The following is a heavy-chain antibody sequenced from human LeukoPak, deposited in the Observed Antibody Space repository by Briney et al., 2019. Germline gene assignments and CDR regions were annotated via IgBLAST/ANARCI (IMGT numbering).Heavy chain of an antibody. CDR3: ARDSIPYYGSGSYYYGMDV. Sequence: GASVKVSCKASGGTFSSYAISWVRQAPGQGLEWMGRIIPILGIANYAQKFQGRVTITADKSTSTAYMELSSLRSEDTAVYYCARDSIPYYGSGSYYYGMDVWGQGTTVTVSS. CDR1: GGTFSSYA. J-gene: IGHJ6*02. CDR2: IIPILGIA. V-gene: IGHV1-69*04. D-gene: IGHD3-10*01.